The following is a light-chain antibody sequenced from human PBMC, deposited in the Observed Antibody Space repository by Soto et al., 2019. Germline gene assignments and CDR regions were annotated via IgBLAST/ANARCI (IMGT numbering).Light chain of an antibody. Sequence: QPVLTQPASVSGSPGQSINISCTGTSSDVGGYNFVSWYPQHPGKAPKLMIYEVNNRPSGVSNRFSGSKSGNTASLTISGLQAEDEADYYCSSWTSSTTQVLGGGTKVTVL. J-gene: IGLJ3*02. V-gene: IGLV2-14*01. CDR3: SSWTSSTTQV. CDR1: SSDVGGYNF. CDR2: EVN.